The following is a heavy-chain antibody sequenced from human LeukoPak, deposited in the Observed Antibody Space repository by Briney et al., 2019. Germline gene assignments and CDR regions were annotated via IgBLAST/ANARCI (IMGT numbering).Heavy chain of an antibody. V-gene: IGHV7-4-1*02. D-gene: IGHD6-6*01. CDR1: GYTFTSYA. CDR2: ISTNTGNP. J-gene: IGHJ6*03. CDR3: AREGPGEYSRTFYYYYMDV. Sequence: GASVKVSCKASGYTFTSYAMNWVRQAPGQGLEWMGWISTNTGNPTYAQGFTGRFVFSLDTSVSTAYLQISSLKAEDTAVYYCAREGPGEYSRTFYYYYMDVWGKGTTVTVSS.